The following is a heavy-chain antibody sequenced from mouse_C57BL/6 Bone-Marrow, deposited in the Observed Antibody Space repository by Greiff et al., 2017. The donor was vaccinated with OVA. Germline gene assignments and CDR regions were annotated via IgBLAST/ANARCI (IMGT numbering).Heavy chain of an antibody. CDR1: GYTFTSYW. D-gene: IGHD2-4*01. J-gene: IGHJ4*01. CDR3: ARWSYDYDEGYAMDY. Sequence: QVQLKQPGAELVRPGSSVKLSCKASGYTFTSYWMDWVKQRPGQGLEWIGNIYPSDSETHYNQKFKDKATLTVDKSSSTAYMQLSSLTSEDSAVYYCARWSYDYDEGYAMDYWGQGTSVTVSS. CDR2: IYPSDSET. V-gene: IGHV1-61*01.